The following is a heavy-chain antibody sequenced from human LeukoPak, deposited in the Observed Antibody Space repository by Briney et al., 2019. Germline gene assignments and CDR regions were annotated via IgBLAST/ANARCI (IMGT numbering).Heavy chain of an antibody. CDR1: GGSISSSYW. CDR2: IYHSGST. CDR3: IAAAVAVHY. Sequence: PSETLSLTCAVSGGSISSSYWWSWVRQPPGKGLEWIGEIYHSGSTNYNPSLKSRVTTSVDKSKNQFSLKLSSVTAADTAVYYCIAAAVAVHYWGQGTLVTVSS. V-gene: IGHV4-4*02. D-gene: IGHD6-19*01. J-gene: IGHJ4*02.